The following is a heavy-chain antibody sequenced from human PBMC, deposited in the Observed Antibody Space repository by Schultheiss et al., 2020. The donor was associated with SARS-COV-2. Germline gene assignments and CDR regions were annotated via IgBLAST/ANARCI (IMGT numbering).Heavy chain of an antibody. D-gene: IGHD2-15*01. CDR1: GGSFSSYY. CDR3: ARHHFSGYCTGGSCEYYYYYYGMDV. V-gene: IGHV4-59*08. CDR2: IYYSGST. Sequence: SETLSLTCAVYGGSFSSYYWSWIRQPPGKGLEWIGYIYYSGSTNYNPSLKSRVTISVDTSKNQFSLELSSVTAADTAVYYCARHHFSGYCTGGSCEYYYYYYGMDVWGQGTTVTVSS. J-gene: IGHJ6*02.